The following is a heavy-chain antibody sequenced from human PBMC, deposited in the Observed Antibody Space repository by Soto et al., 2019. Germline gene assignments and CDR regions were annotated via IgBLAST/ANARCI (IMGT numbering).Heavy chain of an antibody. CDR2: ISSSSSYI. CDR3: ASHPRGYKLVATIDGESYFDY. V-gene: IGHV3-21*01. D-gene: IGHD5-12*01. J-gene: IGHJ4*02. Sequence: PGGSLRLSCAASGFTFSSYSMNWVRQAPGKGLEWVSSISSSSSYIYYADSVKGRFTISRDNAKNSLYLQMNSLRAEDTAVYYCASHPRGYKLVATIDGESYFDYWGQGTLVTVSS. CDR1: GFTFSSYS.